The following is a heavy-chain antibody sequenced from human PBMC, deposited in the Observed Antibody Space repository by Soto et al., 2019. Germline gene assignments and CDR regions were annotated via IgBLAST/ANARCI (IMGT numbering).Heavy chain of an antibody. V-gene: IGHV4-59*08. J-gene: IGHJ4*02. CDR1: GGSISSYY. Sequence: SETLSLTCTVSGGSISSYYWSWIRQPPGKGLEWIGYIYYSGSTNYNPSLESRVTISVDTSKNQFSLKLSSVTAADTAVYYCARGSTGYSSSWYRYWGQGTLVTVSS. CDR2: IYYSGST. D-gene: IGHD6-13*01. CDR3: ARGSTGYSSSWYRY.